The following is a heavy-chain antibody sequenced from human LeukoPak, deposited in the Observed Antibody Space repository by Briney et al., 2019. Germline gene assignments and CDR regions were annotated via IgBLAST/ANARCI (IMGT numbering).Heavy chain of an antibody. J-gene: IGHJ4*02. CDR1: GFTFSSYT. Sequence: GGSLRLSCTASGFTFSSYTMSWVRQAPGKGLKWVSTITTGGPNTYYADSVKGQFTVSRDDSKNTLYLQMNRLRAEDTAVYYCAKDGGLWVAAHWGDSWGRGTLVTVSS. D-gene: IGHD2-15*01. CDR2: ITTGGPNT. CDR3: AKDGGLWVAAHWGDS. V-gene: IGHV3-23*01.